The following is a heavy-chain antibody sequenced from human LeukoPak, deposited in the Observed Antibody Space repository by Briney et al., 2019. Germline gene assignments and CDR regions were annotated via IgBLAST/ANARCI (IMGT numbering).Heavy chain of an antibody. CDR3: ARSDSSPGPPYFDL. V-gene: IGHV4-59*01. CDR1: GGSISSYY. Sequence: SETLSLTCTVSGGSISSYYWSWIRQPPGKGLEWIGYIYYSGSTNYNPSLKSRVTISVDTSKNQFSLKLSSVTAADTAVYYCARSDSSPGPPYFDLWGRGTLVTVSS. D-gene: IGHD6-13*01. CDR2: IYYSGST. J-gene: IGHJ2*01.